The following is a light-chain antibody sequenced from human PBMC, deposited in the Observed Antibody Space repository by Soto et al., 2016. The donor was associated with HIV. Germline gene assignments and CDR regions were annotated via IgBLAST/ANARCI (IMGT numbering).Light chain of an antibody. CDR1: NIGSKS. Sequence: SYELTQPPSVSVAPGKTARITCGGDNIGSKSVHWYQQKPGRAPVLVVYDDSDRPSGIPERFSGSNSGSTATLTISRVEAGDEADYYCQVWDSSSDHPVFGGGTKLTVL. J-gene: IGLJ2*01. CDR3: QVWDSSSDHPV. V-gene: IGLV3-21*03. CDR2: DDS.